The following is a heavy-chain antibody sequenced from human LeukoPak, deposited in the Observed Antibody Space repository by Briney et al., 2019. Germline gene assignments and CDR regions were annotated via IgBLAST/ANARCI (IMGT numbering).Heavy chain of an antibody. CDR3: AGGHIAVAGSDY. Sequence: SETLSLTCTVSGGSISTYYWSWIRQPAGKGLEWIGRIYTSGDTNYNPSLKSRVTMSIATSKNQFSLNLSSVTAADTAMYYCAGGHIAVAGSDYWGQGILVTVSS. V-gene: IGHV4-4*07. CDR2: IYTSGDT. D-gene: IGHD6-13*01. J-gene: IGHJ4*02. CDR1: GGSISTYY.